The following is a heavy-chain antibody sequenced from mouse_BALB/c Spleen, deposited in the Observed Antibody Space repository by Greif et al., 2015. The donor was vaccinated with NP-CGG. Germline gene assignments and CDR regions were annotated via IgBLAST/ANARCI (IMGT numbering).Heavy chain of an antibody. J-gene: IGHJ3*01. CDR3: AKGTYGNPAWFAY. D-gene: IGHD2-1*01. Sequence: VQLQQSGAELVRPGALVKLSCKASGFNIKDYYMHWVKQRPEQGLEWIGWIDPENGNTIYDPKFQGKASITADTSSNTAYLQLSSLTSEDTAVYYCAKGTYGNPAWFAYWGQGTLVTVSA. CDR1: GFNIKDYY. V-gene: IGHV14-1*02. CDR2: IDPENGNT.